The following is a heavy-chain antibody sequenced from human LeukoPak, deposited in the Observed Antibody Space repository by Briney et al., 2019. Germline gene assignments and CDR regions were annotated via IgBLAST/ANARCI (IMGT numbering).Heavy chain of an antibody. D-gene: IGHD5-18*01. CDR1: GFTFSTYE. Sequence: GGSLRLSCAASGFTFSTYEMNWVRQAPGKGLEWVSSITSSSSYIYYADSVKGRFTISRVDAKNSLYLQMNTLRAEDTAVYYCAARRGYSYASDYWGQGTLVTVSS. CDR2: ITSSSSYI. CDR3: AARRGYSYASDY. V-gene: IGHV3-21*01. J-gene: IGHJ4*02.